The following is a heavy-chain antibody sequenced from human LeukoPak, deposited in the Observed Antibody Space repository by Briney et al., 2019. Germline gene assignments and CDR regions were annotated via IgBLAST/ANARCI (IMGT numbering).Heavy chain of an antibody. J-gene: IGHJ4*02. D-gene: IGHD3-10*01. CDR2: IRYDGNNK. CDR1: GFTFSDYS. CDR3: ATRRFGELTY. Sequence: GGSLRLSCAASGFTFSDYSMHWVRQAPGKGLNWVAFIRYDGNNKYYADSVKGRFSISRDTSKNTLYLQMNSLRVEDTAVYYCATRRFGELTYWGQGTLVTVSS. V-gene: IGHV3-30*02.